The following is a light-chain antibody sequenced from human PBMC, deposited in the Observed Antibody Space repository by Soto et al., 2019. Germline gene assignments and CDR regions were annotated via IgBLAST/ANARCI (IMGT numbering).Light chain of an antibody. CDR1: SSDVGAYNH. J-gene: IGLJ1*01. Sequence: QSALTQPRSVSGSPGQSVTISCTGTSSDVGAYNHVSWYQQHPGKAPKLMIYDVSKRPSGAPDRFSGSKSGNTASLTISGLQAEDEADYYCCSHAGSSVVFGTGTKVTVL. CDR2: DVS. V-gene: IGLV2-11*01. CDR3: CSHAGSSVV.